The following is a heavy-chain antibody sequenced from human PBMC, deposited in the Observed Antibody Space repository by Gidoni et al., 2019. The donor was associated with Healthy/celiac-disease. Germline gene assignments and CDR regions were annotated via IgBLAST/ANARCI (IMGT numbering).Heavy chain of an antibody. CDR3: ATFGELFFFF. Sequence: EVQLLESGGGLVQPGGSLRLSCAASGFTFSSYAMRWVRQAPGKGLGWVSAIRGSGGSTYYADSVKGRFTISRDNSKNTLYLQMNSLRAEDTAVYYCATFGELFFFFWGQGTLVTVSS. CDR1: GFTFSSYA. D-gene: IGHD3-10*01. V-gene: IGHV3-23*01. CDR2: IRGSGGST. J-gene: IGHJ4*02.